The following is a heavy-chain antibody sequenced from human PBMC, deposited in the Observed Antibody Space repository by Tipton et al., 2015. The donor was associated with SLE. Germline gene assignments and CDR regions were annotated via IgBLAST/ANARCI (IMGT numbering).Heavy chain of an antibody. CDR2: IHYSGNT. CDR1: GGSISGYY. D-gene: IGHD2-21*01. CDR3: ARSTYCGGDCYDY. Sequence: TLSLTCTVSGGSISGYYWSWIRQPPGKGLEYIGLIHYSGNTNYSPSLKSRVTMSLDTSNNQFSLKLNSVTAADTAVYYCARSTYCGGDCYDYWGQGTLVTVSS. V-gene: IGHV4-59*01. J-gene: IGHJ4*02.